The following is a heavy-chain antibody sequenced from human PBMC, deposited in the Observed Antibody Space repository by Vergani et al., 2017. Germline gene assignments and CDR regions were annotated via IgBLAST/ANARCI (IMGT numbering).Heavy chain of an antibody. D-gene: IGHD2-2*01. J-gene: IGHJ6*02. CDR3: ASLGCSSTSGYEYGMDV. Sequence: QVQLVQSGAEVKKPGSSVNVSCKASGGTFSSYAISWVRQAPGQGLEWMGGIIPIFGTANYAKKFQGRVTITADTSTSTAYMELSSLRSEDTAVYYCASLGCSSTSGYEYGMDVWGQGTTVTVSS. CDR2: IIPIFGTA. V-gene: IGHV1-69*06. CDR1: GGTFSSYA.